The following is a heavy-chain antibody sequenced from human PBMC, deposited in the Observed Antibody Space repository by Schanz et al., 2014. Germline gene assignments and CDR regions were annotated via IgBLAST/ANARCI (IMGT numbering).Heavy chain of an antibody. J-gene: IGHJ4*02. CDR2: IGYDGSEK. Sequence: QVQLVESGGGVVQPGRSLRLSCAASGFTFSNHGMNWVRQAPGKGLGWVANIGYDGSEKYYVDSVKGRFTISRDNSKDTLYLQTSGLAPEDTAVYYCARGPIPIQGVPMDFWGQGTLVTVSS. CDR1: GFTFSNHG. D-gene: IGHD3-10*01. V-gene: IGHV3-33*01. CDR3: ARGPIPIQGVPMDF.